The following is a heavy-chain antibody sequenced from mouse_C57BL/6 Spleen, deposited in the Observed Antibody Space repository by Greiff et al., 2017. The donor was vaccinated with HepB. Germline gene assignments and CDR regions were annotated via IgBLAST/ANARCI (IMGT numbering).Heavy chain of an antibody. V-gene: IGHV1-69*01. CDR3: ARWAHDYGPYYAMDY. D-gene: IGHD1-2*01. J-gene: IGHJ4*01. CDR2: IDPSDSYT. Sequence: QVQLQQPGAELVMPGASVKLSCKASGYTFTSYWMHWVKQRPGQGLEWIGEIDPSDSYTNYNQKFKGKSTLTVDKSSSTAYMQLSSLTSEDSAVYYCARWAHDYGPYYAMDYWGQGTSVTVSS. CDR1: GYTFTSYW.